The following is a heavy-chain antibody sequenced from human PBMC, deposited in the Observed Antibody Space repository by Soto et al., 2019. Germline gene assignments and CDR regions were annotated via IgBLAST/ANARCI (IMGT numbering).Heavy chain of an antibody. CDR1: GGTFSSYA. V-gene: IGHV1-69*01. CDR3: ARDPYYDSSGYPYYFAY. D-gene: IGHD3-22*01. Sequence: QVQLVQSGAEVKKPGSSVKVSCKASGGTFSSYAISWVRQAPGQGLEWMGGIIPIFGTANYAQQFQGRVTITADESTSTGYMELSSLRSADTAVYYCARDPYYDSSGYPYYFAYWGQGCLVIVSS. CDR2: IIPIFGTA. J-gene: IGHJ4*02.